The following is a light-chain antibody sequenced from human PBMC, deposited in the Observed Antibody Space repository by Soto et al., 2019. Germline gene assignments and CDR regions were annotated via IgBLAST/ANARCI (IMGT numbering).Light chain of an antibody. J-gene: IGKJ2*01. V-gene: IGKV3-15*01. Sequence: EIVMTQSPATLSVSPGERATLSCRASQSVSSNLAWYQQKLGQAPRLLIYGASTRATGIPARFSGSGSGTEFTLSISGRQSGGVAVYDWQLYNGWPLYVFGQGTKLEIK. CDR3: QLYNGWPLYV. CDR1: QSVSSN. CDR2: GAS.